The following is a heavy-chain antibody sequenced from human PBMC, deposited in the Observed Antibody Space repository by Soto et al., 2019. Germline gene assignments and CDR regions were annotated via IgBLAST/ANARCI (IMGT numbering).Heavy chain of an antibody. D-gene: IGHD5-18*01. V-gene: IGHV4-39*01. CDR1: GGSISTTSYH. CDR2: IYFSGTT. CDR3: ARSIGSTADPPYYHYFYGMDV. J-gene: IGHJ6*02. Sequence: PSETLSLTCTVSGGSISTTSYHWGWIRQPPGKGLEWIGSIYFSGTTYYKPSLKSRVTIPVDTSKNQFSLKLSSVTAADTAVYFCARSIGSTADPPYYHYFYGMDVWGQGTTVT.